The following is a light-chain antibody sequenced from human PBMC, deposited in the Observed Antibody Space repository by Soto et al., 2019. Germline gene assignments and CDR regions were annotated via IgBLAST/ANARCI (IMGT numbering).Light chain of an antibody. Sequence: EIVMTQSPATLSVSPGERATLSCRASQSISSNLAWYQQKRGQAPRLVIYGASSRATGIPARFSGSGSGTEFTLTISSLQSEDSAVYYCQQYNKWPPLTFGGGTKVEIK. CDR2: GAS. J-gene: IGKJ4*01. CDR3: QQYNKWPPLT. CDR1: QSISSN. V-gene: IGKV3-15*01.